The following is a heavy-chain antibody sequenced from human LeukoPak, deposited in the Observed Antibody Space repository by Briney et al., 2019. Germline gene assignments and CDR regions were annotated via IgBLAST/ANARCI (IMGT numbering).Heavy chain of an antibody. CDR1: GFTFSSYT. J-gene: IGHJ4*02. CDR3: ARHRGSSSLFDY. D-gene: IGHD6-6*01. CDR2: ISYDGINK. V-gene: IGHV3-30-3*01. Sequence: GRSLRLSCAASGFTFSSYTIHWVRQAPGKGLEWVAVISYDGINKYYADSVKGRFTISRDSSKNTLYLQMNSLRAEDTAVYYCARHRGSSSLFDYWGQGTLVTVSS.